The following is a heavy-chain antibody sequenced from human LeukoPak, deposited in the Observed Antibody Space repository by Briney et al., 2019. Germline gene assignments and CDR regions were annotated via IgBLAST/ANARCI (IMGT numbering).Heavy chain of an antibody. J-gene: IGHJ5*02. V-gene: IGHV4-34*01. CDR2: INHSGST. D-gene: IGHD2-15*01. CDR3: ARRYCSGGSCYSSWFDP. CDR1: GGSFSGYY. Sequence: SETLSLTSAVYGGSFSGYYWSWIRQPPGKGLEWIGEINHSGSTNYNPSLKSRVTISVDTSKNQFSLKLSSVTAADMAVYYCARRYCSGGSCYSSWFDPWGQGTLVTVSS.